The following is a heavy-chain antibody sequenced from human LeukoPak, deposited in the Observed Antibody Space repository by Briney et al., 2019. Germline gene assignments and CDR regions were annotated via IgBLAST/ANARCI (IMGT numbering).Heavy chain of an antibody. CDR2: IYYSGST. V-gene: IGHV4-59*01. CDR1: GGSISTYY. CDR3: ARGDYYYSYYMDV. Sequence: SETLSLTCTVPGGSISTYYWNWIRQPPGKGLEWIGHIYYSGSTNYNPSLKSRVTISVDTSKKQFSLKLSPVTAADTAMYYCARGDYYYSYYMDVWGKGTTVTVSS. J-gene: IGHJ6*03.